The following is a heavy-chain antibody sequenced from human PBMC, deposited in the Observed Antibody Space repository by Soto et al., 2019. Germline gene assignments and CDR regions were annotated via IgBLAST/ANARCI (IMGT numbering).Heavy chain of an antibody. CDR3: ARSSGGLDWFDP. CDR2: IYYSAST. J-gene: IGHJ5*02. V-gene: IGHV4-59*01. D-gene: IGHD2-15*01. CDR1: GGSISSYY. Sequence: SETLSLTCTVSGGSISSYYWSWIRQPPGKGLEWIGYIYYSASTNYNPSLKSRVTISVDTSKNQFSLKLSSVTAADTAVYYCARSSGGLDWFDPWGQGTLVTVSS.